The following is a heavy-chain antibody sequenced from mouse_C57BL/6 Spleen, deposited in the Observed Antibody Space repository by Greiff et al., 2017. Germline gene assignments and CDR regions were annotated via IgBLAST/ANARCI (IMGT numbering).Heavy chain of an antibody. CDR3: ARRTNDGYFDD. V-gene: IGHV1-64*01. J-gene: IGHJ2*01. CDR1: GYTFTSYW. CDR2: IHPNSGST. Sequence: QVQLQQPGAELVKPGASVKLSCKASGYTFTSYWMHWVKQRPGQGLEWIGMIHPNSGSTNYNEKFKSKATLTVDTSSSTAYMQLSSLTSEDSAVYCGARRTNDGYFDDWGKGTTLTVSS. D-gene: IGHD2-3*01.